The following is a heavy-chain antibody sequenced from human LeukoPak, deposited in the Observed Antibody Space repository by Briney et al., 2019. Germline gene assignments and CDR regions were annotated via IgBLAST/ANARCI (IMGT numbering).Heavy chain of an antibody. CDR1: GFTFSSYA. D-gene: IGHD3-16*02. J-gene: IGHJ3*02. CDR3: ARDGPAVQGVIVTSLEVGAFDI. CDR2: ISSSSSYI. Sequence: PGGSLRLSCAASGFTFSSYAMSWVRQAPGKGLEWVSSISSSSSYIYYADSVKGRFTISRDNAKNSLYLQMNSLRAEDTAVYYCARDGPAVQGVIVTSLEVGAFDIWGQGTMVTVSS. V-gene: IGHV3-21*01.